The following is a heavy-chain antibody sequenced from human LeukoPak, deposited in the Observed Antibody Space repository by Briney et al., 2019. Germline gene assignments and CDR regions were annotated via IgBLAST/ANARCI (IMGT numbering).Heavy chain of an antibody. CDR2: IYYSGST. Sequence: SETLSLTCTVSGGSISSSSYYWGWIRQPPGKGLEWIGSIYYSGSTYYNPSLKSRVTISVDTSKNQFSLKLSSVTAADTAVYYCAREESGYDFCDYWGQGTLVTVSS. J-gene: IGHJ4*02. CDR1: GGSISSSSYY. D-gene: IGHD5-12*01. CDR3: AREESGYDFCDY. V-gene: IGHV4-39*07.